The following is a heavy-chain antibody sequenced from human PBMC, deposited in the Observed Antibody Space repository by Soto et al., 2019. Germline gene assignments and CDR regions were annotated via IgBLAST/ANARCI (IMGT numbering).Heavy chain of an antibody. CDR2: IYHSGST. CDR3: ARDATKDWYAFDI. V-gene: IGHV4-30-2*01. Sequence: QLQLQESGSGLVKPSQTLSLTCAVSGGSISSGGYSWSWIRQPPGKGLEWIGYIYHSGSTYYNPSLKSRVTISVDRSKNQFSLKLSSVTASDTAVYYCARDATKDWYAFDIWGQGTMVTVSS. CDR1: GGSISSGGYS. J-gene: IGHJ3*02. D-gene: IGHD1-26*01.